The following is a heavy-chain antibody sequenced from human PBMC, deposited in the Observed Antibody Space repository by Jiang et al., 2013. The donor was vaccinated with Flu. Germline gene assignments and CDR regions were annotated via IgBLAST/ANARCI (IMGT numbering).Heavy chain of an antibody. CDR2: IYYSGST. J-gene: IGHJ4*02. CDR1: GGSISSYY. Sequence: GSGLVKPSETLSLTCTVSGGSISSYYWSWIRQPPGKGLEWIGYIYYSGSTNYNPSLKSRVTISVDTSKNQFSLKLSSVTAADTAVYYCARVGGSYYFDYWGQGTLVTVSS. V-gene: IGHV4-59*01. CDR3: ARVGGSYYFDY. D-gene: IGHD1-26*01.